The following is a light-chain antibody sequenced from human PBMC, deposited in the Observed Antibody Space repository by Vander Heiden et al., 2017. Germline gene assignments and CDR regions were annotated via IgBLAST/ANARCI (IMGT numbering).Light chain of an antibody. CDR1: LSVSSSY. CDR3: QQYGSSPQT. Sequence: IALTQSPVTLSLSPGERATLSCRASLSVSSSYLAWYQQKPGQAPRLLIYGASSRATGIPDRFSGSGSGTDFTLTISRLEPEDFAVYYCQQYGSSPQTFGQGTKLEIK. CDR2: GAS. J-gene: IGKJ2*01. V-gene: IGKV3-20*01.